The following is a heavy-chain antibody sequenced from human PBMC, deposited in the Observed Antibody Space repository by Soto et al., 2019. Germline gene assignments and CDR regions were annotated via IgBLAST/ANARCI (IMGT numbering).Heavy chain of an antibody. CDR1: GGSFSSGGYF. Sequence: QVQLQESGPGLVEPSQTLSLTCTVSGGSFSSGGYFWSWIRQPPGKGLEWIGHVYNIGSTYSNPSLTSRVTISVDTSKNQFSLRLSFVTAADTAVYYCARGPAGDKVDYWGQGTLVTVSS. D-gene: IGHD7-27*01. J-gene: IGHJ4*02. V-gene: IGHV4-30-4*01. CDR2: VYNIGST. CDR3: ARGPAGDKVDY.